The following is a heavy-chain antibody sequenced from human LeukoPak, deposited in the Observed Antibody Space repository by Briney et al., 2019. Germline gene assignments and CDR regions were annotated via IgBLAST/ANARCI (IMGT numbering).Heavy chain of an antibody. J-gene: IGHJ6*04. CDR2: IYHSGST. V-gene: IGHV4-4*02. D-gene: IGHD3-10*01. CDR3: ARRFGELYPNYYYGMDV. Sequence: SETLSLTCAVSGGSISSSNWWTWVRQPPGQGLEWIGDIYHSGSTNYNPSLKSRVTISVDKSKNQFSLKLSSVTAADTAVYYCARRFGELYPNYYYGMDVWGKETTVTVSS. CDR1: GGSISSSNW.